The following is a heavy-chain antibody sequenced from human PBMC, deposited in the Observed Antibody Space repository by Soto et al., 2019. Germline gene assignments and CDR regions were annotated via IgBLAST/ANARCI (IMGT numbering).Heavy chain of an antibody. CDR3: SRTLLAGPDVDI. CDR1: GFTFGDYA. D-gene: IGHD3-10*01. V-gene: IGHV3-49*03. Sequence: EVQLVESGGDLVQPGRSLSLSSTTSGFTFGDYAVSWLRQAPGKGLEWVSFIRSKASGGTAKYAASVKVRFTISRDDSKNIANLQMNSLKAEDTAAYYCSRTLLAGPDVDIWGQGTMVTVSS. J-gene: IGHJ3*02. CDR2: IRSKASGGTA.